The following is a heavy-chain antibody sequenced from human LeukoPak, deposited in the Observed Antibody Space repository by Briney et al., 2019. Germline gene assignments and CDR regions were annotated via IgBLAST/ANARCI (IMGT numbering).Heavy chain of an antibody. V-gene: IGHV3-48*03. CDR1: GFTFSSYD. D-gene: IGHD5-24*01. J-gene: IGHJ6*02. Sequence: GGSLRLSCAASGFTFSSYDMNWVRQAPGKGLEWVSYISSSGGTIYYADSVKGRFTISRDNAKNSLYLQMNSLRAEDTAVYYCARVPQRGYYYTYGMDVWGQGTTVTVSS. CDR3: ARVPQRGYYYTYGMDV. CDR2: ISSSGGTI.